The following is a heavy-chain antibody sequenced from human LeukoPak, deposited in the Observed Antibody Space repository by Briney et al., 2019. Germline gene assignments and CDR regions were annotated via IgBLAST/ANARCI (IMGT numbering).Heavy chain of an antibody. J-gene: IGHJ4*02. D-gene: IGHD1-26*01. CDR2: INPSGGST. V-gene: IGHV1-46*01. CDR1: GYTFTGYY. Sequence: ASVKVSCKASGYTFTGYYLHWVRQAPGQGLEWMGIINPSGGSTSYAQKFQGRVTMTRDTSTSTVYMELSSLRSEDTAVYYCVHSGSYYRIDYWGQGTLVTVSS. CDR3: VHSGSYYRIDY.